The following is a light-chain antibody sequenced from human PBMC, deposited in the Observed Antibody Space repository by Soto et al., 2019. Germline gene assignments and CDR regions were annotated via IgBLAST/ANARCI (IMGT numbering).Light chain of an antibody. J-gene: IGLJ2*01. CDR3: TSYTGTYNLV. V-gene: IGLV2-14*01. Sequence: QSVLTQPASVSGSPAQSITISCTGTSSDVGAYGYVSWYQQHPGKAPKLIIYEVSYRPSGVSNRFSGSKSGNTASLTISGLQAEDEADYYCTSYTGTYNLVFGGGTQLTVL. CDR1: SSDVGAYGY. CDR2: EVS.